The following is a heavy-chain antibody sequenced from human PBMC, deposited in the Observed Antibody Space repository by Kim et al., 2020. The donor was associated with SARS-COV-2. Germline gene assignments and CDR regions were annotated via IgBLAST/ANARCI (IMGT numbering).Heavy chain of an antibody. Sequence: DGRVTNYAESVKGRFTNTRDNAKTTLYQQLKSLRAEDTAVYYCGRDKSRASWGQGTVVTVSS. J-gene: IGHJ4*02. CDR2: DGRVT. V-gene: IGHV3-74*01. CDR3: GRDKSRAS.